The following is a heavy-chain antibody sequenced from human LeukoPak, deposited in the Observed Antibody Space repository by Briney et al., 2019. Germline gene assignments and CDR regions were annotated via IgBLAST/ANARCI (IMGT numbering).Heavy chain of an antibody. J-gene: IGHJ5*02. D-gene: IGHD5-12*01. V-gene: IGHV4-4*07. Sequence: PSETLSLTCTVSGGSISSYYWSWIRQPAGKGLEWLGRIYTSGDTDYNPSLKSRVTISVDTSKNQFSLQLSSLTASDTAVYYCARVGPYIEVDPWGQGTLVIVSS. CDR3: ARVGPYIEVDP. CDR1: GGSISSYY. CDR2: IYTSGDT.